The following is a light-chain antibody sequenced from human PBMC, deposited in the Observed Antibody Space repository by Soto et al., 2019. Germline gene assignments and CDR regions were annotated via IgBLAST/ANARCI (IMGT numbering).Light chain of an antibody. CDR3: WQYTNWPPRT. J-gene: IGKJ1*01. Sequence: TVMTHSPATLSVAEGEGATVSCGASQSLNTNLAWYQQKPGQAPRLLIYDASNRATGIPARFSGSGSATAFCLIIFSFMSEEFSVYYCWQYTNWPPRTFGQGTKVDIK. CDR2: DAS. CDR1: QSLNTN. V-gene: IGKV3-15*01.